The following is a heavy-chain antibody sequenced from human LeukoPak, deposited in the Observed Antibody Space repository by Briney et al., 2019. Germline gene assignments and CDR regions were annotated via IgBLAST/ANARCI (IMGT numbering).Heavy chain of an antibody. CDR2: IKQDRSEQ. V-gene: IGHV3-7*01. J-gene: IGHJ4*02. CDR3: ARQSPVRDHYFDSSGPLDY. D-gene: IGHD3-22*01. CDR1: GFSFSTYW. Sequence: GGSLRLSCAASGFSFSTYWMTWVRQAPGKGLEWVANIKQDRSEQYYVDSVKGRFTISRDNAKNSLYLQMNSLRAEDTAEYYCARQSPVRDHYFDSSGPLDYWGQGTLVTVSS.